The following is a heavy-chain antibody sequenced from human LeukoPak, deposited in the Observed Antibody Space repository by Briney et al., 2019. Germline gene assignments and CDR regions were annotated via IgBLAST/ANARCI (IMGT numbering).Heavy chain of an antibody. V-gene: IGHV3-9*01. Sequence: GRSLRLSCAASGFTFDDYAMHWVRQAPGKGLEWVSGISWYSGSIGYADSVKGRFTISRDNAKNSLYLQMNSLRAEDTALYYCAKDIRGDYSGSLFDYWGQGTLVTVSS. CDR3: AKDIRGDYSGSLFDY. D-gene: IGHD1-26*01. CDR2: ISWYSGSI. J-gene: IGHJ4*02. CDR1: GFTFDDYA.